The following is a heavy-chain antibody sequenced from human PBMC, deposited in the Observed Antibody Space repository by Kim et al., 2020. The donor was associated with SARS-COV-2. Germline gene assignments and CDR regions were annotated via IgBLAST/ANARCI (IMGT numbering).Heavy chain of an antibody. CDR3: ARRDLTYGSGTYNFDH. D-gene: IGHD3-10*01. CDR1: GYSLTPYW. Sequence: GESLKISCKASGYSLTPYWIGWVRQVPEKGLEWIGIIYLSDSDTRYSPSFQGQVTISVDKSISTAYLQWSSLKASDTAMYYCARRDLTYGSGTYNFDHWGQGTLVTVSS. J-gene: IGHJ4*02. CDR2: IYLSDSDT. V-gene: IGHV5-51*01.